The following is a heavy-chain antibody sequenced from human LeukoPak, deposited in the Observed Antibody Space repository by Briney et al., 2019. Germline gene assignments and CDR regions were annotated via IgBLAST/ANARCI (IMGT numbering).Heavy chain of an antibody. J-gene: IGHJ6*03. CDR1: GYTFTNYG. CDR2: ISAYNGNT. V-gene: IGHV1-18*01. Sequence: ASVKVSCKASGYTFTNYGITWVRQAPGQGLEWMGWISAYNGNTNYAQNVQGRLTLTTDTSTSTAYMELRSLRSDDTAVYYCARWAPSGDRDYYYYYMDVWGKGTTVTVSS. CDR3: ARWAPSGDRDYYYYYMDV. D-gene: IGHD2-21*02.